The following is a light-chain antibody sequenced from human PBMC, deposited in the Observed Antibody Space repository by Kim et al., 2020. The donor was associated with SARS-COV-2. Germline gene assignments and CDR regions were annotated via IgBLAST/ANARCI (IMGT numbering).Light chain of an antibody. Sequence: SYELTQPPSVSVSPGQTASITCSGDKLGDKYACLYQQKPGQSPVLVIYQDSKRPSGIPERFSGSNSGNTATLTISGTQAMDEADYYCQAWDSSTARYVFGTGTKVTVL. CDR2: QDS. V-gene: IGLV3-1*01. J-gene: IGLJ1*01. CDR1: KLGDKY. CDR3: QAWDSSTARYV.